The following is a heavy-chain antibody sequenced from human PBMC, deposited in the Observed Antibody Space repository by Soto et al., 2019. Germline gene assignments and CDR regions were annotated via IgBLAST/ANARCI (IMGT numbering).Heavy chain of an antibody. D-gene: IGHD6-13*01. CDR3: TRRGPGTYFDY. CDR1: GFTFSSYA. V-gene: IGHV3-23*01. J-gene: IGHJ4*02. CDR2: ISGSGGST. Sequence: EVQLLESGGGLVQPGGSLRLSCAASGFTFSSYAMNWVRQAPGKGLEWVSVISGSGGSTYYADSVKGRFTISRDNSKNTLYLQMNSLRAEDTAVYYCTRRGPGTYFDYWGQGTLVTVSS.